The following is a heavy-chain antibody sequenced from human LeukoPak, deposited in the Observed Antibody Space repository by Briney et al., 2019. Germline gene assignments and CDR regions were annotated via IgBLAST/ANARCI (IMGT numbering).Heavy chain of an antibody. CDR2: IYSGGST. CDR3: ARDHGMGRNA. D-gene: IGHD1-14*01. V-gene: IGHV3-53*01. Sequence: GGALRLSCAASGFTVSSNYRSWVRQAPGKGLELVSDIYSGGSTYYADSVKGRFTISRDNSKNPLYLQMHRLRAEDTAVYYCARDHGMGRNAWGQGTLVTVSS. J-gene: IGHJ5*02. CDR1: GFTVSSNY.